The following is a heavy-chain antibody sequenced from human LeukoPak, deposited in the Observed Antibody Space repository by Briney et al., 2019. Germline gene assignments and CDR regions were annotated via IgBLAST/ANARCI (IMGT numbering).Heavy chain of an antibody. Sequence: SETLSLTCTVAGGSSRISSYYWGWIRQPPGKGLEWIGNIYNSGSTYYNPSLKSRVTMSVDTSKNQFSLKLSSVTAADTAVYYCARETKLMGYSSGLGFNYWGQGTLVTVSS. V-gene: IGHV4-39*07. J-gene: IGHJ4*02. D-gene: IGHD6-19*01. CDR2: IYNSGST. CDR3: ARETKLMGYSSGLGFNY. CDR1: GGSSRISSYY.